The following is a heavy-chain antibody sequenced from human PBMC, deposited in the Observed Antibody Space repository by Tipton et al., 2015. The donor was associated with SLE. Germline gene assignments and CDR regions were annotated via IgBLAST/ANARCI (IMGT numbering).Heavy chain of an antibody. CDR3: ARGYQLPLGPYYYYYMDV. D-gene: IGHD2-2*01. CDR2: IYTSGSS. V-gene: IGHV4-61*02. CDR1: SGSISSGSYS. J-gene: IGHJ6*03. Sequence: TLSLTCTVSSGSISSGSYSWSWVRQPAGKKLEWIGRIYTSGSSTYNPSLKSRVTISVDTSKNQFSLKLSSVTAADTAVYYCARGYQLPLGPYYYYYMDVWGKGTTVTVSS.